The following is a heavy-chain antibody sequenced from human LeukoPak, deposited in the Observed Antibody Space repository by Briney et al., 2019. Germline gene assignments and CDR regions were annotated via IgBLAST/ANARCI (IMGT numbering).Heavy chain of an antibody. Sequence: GGSLRLSCAPSGFTFGRHGMHWVRQAPGKGLEWVAIISNDGSRKYYAHSVEGRFAISRDNSKNTLYLQMDSLRAEDTAVYYCARDRAWNYFDYWGQGTLVTVSS. D-gene: IGHD3-3*01. CDR3: ARDRAWNYFDY. V-gene: IGHV3-30*03. CDR1: GFTFGRHG. J-gene: IGHJ4*02. CDR2: ISNDGSRK.